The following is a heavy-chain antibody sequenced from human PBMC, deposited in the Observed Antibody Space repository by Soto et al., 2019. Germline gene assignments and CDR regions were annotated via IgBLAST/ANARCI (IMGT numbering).Heavy chain of an antibody. D-gene: IGHD2-15*01. Sequence: GASVKVSCKASGYIFTDYHMYWVRQAPGQGLEWMGWINPKSGGTDYAQKFQGRVTVTRDTSISTAYMELNSLRSDDTAIYYCVAPYCSSRRCYAFDHWGQGTLVTVSS. CDR1: GYIFTDYH. CDR2: INPKSGGT. CDR3: VAPYCSSRRCYAFDH. J-gene: IGHJ4*02. V-gene: IGHV1-2*02.